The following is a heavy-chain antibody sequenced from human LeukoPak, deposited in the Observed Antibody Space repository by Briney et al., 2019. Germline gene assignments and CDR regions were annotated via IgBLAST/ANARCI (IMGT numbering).Heavy chain of an antibody. CDR1: GYTFTSYY. V-gene: IGHV1-46*01. CDR2: INPSGGST. CDR3: ARDGATMVRGVIILGVDV. J-gene: IGHJ6*02. Sequence: GASVKVSCKASGYTFTSYYMHWVRQAPGQGLEWMGIINPSGGSTSYAQKFQGRVTMTRDTSTSTVYMELSSLRSEDTAVYYCARDGATMVRGVIILGVDVWGQGTRSPSP. D-gene: IGHD3-10*01.